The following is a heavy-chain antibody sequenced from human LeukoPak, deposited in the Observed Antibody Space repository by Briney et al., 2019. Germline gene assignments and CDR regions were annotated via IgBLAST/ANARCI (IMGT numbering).Heavy chain of an antibody. CDR3: ARDDYNWFHP. CDR2: IYTNEST. J-gene: IGHJ5*02. CDR1: GGSISSYY. Sequence: NSSETLSLTCTVSGGSISSYYWSWIRQPAGKGLEWIGRIYTNESTNYSPSLKSRVTMSVDTSKNQFSLRLSSVTAADTAVYYCARDDYNWFHPWGQGTLVTVSS. D-gene: IGHD2-21*02. V-gene: IGHV4-4*07.